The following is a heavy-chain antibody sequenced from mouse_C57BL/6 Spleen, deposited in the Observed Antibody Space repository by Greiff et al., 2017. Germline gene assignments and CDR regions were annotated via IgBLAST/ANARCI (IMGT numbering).Heavy chain of an antibody. V-gene: IGHV1-53*01. Sequence: VKLQQPGTELVKPGASVKLSCKASGYTFTSYWMHWVKQRPGQGLEWIGNINPSNGGTNYNEKFKSKATLTVDKSSSTAYMQLSSLTSEDSAVYYCARNPNYGSPYWYFDVWGTGTTVTVSS. CDR3: ARNPNYGSPYWYFDV. J-gene: IGHJ1*03. D-gene: IGHD1-1*01. CDR2: INPSNGGT. CDR1: GYTFTSYW.